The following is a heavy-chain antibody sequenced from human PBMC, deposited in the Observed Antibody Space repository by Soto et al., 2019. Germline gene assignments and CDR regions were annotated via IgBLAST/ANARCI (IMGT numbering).Heavy chain of an antibody. D-gene: IGHD5-12*01. CDR1: GFTFSSYG. V-gene: IGHV3-33*01. J-gene: IGHJ4*02. Sequence: GGSLRLSCAASGFTFSSYGMHWVRQAPGKGLEWVAVIWYDGSNKYYADSVKGRFTISRDNSKNTLYLQMNSLRAEDTAVYYLAREWGVGLATNYFYYWGQGTLLGVSS. CDR3: AREWGVGLATNYFYY. CDR2: IWYDGSNK.